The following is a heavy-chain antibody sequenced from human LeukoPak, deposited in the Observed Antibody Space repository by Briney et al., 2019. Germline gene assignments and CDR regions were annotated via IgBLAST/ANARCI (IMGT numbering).Heavy chain of an antibody. J-gene: IGHJ4*01. CDR3: ARLWTYSTSWYYFDY. V-gene: IGHV4-59*01. D-gene: IGHD6-13*01. Sequence: SETLSLTCTVTGGSISSYYWSWIRQPPGKGLEWIGYIYYSGSTNYNPSLKSRVTISVDTSKSQFSLKLSSVTAADTAVYYCARLWTYSTSWYYFDYWXXXTLVTVSS. CDR1: GGSISSYY. CDR2: IYYSGST.